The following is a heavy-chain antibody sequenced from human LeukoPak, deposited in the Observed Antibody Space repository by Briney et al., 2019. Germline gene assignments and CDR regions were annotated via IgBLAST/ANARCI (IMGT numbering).Heavy chain of an antibody. Sequence: SGTLSLTCTVSGGSISSYYWSWIRQPPGKGLEWIGYIYYSGSTNYNPSLKSRVTISVDTSKNQFSLKLSSVTAADTAVYYCARVFDAFDIWGQGTMVTVSS. J-gene: IGHJ3*02. V-gene: IGHV4-59*08. CDR2: IYYSGST. CDR3: ARVFDAFDI. CDR1: GGSISSYY.